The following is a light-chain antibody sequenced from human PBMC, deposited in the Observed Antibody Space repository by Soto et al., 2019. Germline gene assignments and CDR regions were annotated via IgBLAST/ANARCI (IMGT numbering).Light chain of an antibody. V-gene: IGLV2-14*01. J-gene: IGLJ1*01. Sequence: QSVLTQPASVSGSPGQSITISCTGTSSDVGGYNYVSWYQQHPGKAPKLMIYDASNRPSGVSNRFSGSKSGNTASLTISGLQAEDEADYYCNSYTSSSTHVFGAGTKVTVL. CDR3: NSYTSSSTHV. CDR2: DAS. CDR1: SSDVGGYNY.